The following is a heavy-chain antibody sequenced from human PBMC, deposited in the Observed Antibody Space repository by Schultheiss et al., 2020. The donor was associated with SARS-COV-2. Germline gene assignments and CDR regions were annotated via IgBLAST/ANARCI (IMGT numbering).Heavy chain of an antibody. CDR1: GFTFSSYW. V-gene: IGHV3-74*01. CDR2: INSDGSST. J-gene: IGHJ4*02. CDR3: ARSPYYYDSSGYYLFDY. D-gene: IGHD3-22*01. Sequence: GGSLRLSCAASGFTFSSYWMHWVRQAPGKGLVWVSRINSDGSSTSYADSVKGRFTISRDNAKNSLYLQMNSLRAEDTAVYYCARSPYYYDSSGYYLFDYWGQGTLVTVSS.